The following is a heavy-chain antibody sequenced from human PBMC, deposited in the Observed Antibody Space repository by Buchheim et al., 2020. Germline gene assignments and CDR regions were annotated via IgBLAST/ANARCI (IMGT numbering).Heavy chain of an antibody. V-gene: IGHV3-7*01. CDR2: TKQDESEK. CDR3: ARVRLLWFGEKSMSFDY. D-gene: IGHD3-10*01. Sequence: EVQLVESGGDLVQPGGSLRLSCVASGFSFRNYWMSWLRQAPGKGLEWVANTKQDESEKHYVESVEGRFTISRDNAKNSRYLQMNGLRAEDTAVYYCARVRLLWFGEKSMSFDYWGQGNL. J-gene: IGHJ4*02. CDR1: GFSFRNYW.